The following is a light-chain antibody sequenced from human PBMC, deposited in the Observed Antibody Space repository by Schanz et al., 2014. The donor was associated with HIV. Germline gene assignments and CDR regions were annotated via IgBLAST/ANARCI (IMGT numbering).Light chain of an antibody. Sequence: EIVLTQSPATLSLSPGERATLSCRASQSIAIYLAWYQQKPGQPPRLLIYDGSYRATGIPARFSGSGSGTDFTLTISSLQSEDFAVYYCQEYNDWPPWTFGQGTKVEVK. J-gene: IGKJ1*01. CDR2: DGS. CDR1: QSIAIY. V-gene: IGKV3-11*01. CDR3: QEYNDWPPWT.